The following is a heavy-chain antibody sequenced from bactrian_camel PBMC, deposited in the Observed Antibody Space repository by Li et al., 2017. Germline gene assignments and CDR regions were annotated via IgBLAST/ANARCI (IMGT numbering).Heavy chain of an antibody. J-gene: IGHJ4*01. D-gene: IGHD1*01. Sequence: HVQLVESGGGSVQAGASLTLSCTVTSPTSRTSRDYCMGWFRQAPGKEREWFARIVTDGDFTFISDSVKGRFTISRDEAKNTVYLQLDSLKTEDTAQYYCVALAWGFNYWGQGTQVTVS. V-gene: IGHV3S57*01. CDR1: SPTSRTSRDYC. CDR3: VALAWGFNY. CDR2: IVTDGDFT.